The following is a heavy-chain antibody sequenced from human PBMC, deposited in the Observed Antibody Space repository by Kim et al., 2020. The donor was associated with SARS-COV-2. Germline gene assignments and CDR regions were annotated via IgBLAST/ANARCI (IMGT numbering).Heavy chain of an antibody. CDR2: IWYDGSNK. CDR3: AKPRVGVVGGMDV. CDR1: GFTFSSYG. V-gene: IGHV3-33*06. Sequence: GGSLRLSCAASGFTFSSYGMHWVRQAPGKGLEWVAVIWYDGSNKYYADSVKGRFTISRDNSKNTLYLQMNSLRAEGTAVYYCAKPRVGVVGGMDVWGQGTTVTVSS. J-gene: IGHJ6*02. D-gene: IGHD2-15*01.